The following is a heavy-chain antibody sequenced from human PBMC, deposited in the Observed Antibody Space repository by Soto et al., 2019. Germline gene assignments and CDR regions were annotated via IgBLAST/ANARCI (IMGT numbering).Heavy chain of an antibody. V-gene: IGHV3-23*01. CDR2: ISGSGFST. CDR3: ATFTFGRPFDT. D-gene: IGHD3-16*01. CDR1: GFTFNTYA. J-gene: IGHJ3*02. Sequence: GESLSLSCAASGFTFNTYAMSWVRQAPGQGLEWVSAISGSGFSTYYADSVKGRFSISSDSSKNTLFLQMNSLRADDTAVYFCATFTFGRPFDTWGQGTMVTVSS.